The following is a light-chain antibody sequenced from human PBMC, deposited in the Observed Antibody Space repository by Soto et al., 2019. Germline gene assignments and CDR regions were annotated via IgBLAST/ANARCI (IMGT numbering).Light chain of an antibody. CDR3: AAWDDSLSGQV. Sequence: QSVLTQPPSASGTPGQRVTISCSGSSSNIGSNYVYWYQQLPGTAPKLLIYRNNQRPSGVPDRFSGSKSGTSASLAISGLRSEDEADYYCAAWDDSLSGQVFGGGTKGPS. J-gene: IGLJ2*01. CDR1: SSNIGSNY. V-gene: IGLV1-47*01. CDR2: RNN.